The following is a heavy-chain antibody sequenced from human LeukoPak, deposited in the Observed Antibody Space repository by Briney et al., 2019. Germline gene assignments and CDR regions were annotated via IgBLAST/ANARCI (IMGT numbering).Heavy chain of an antibody. V-gene: IGHV3-23*01. CDR1: GFTFNRYA. J-gene: IGHJ4*02. CDR2: ISGSGGDT. Sequence: GGSLRLSCAASGFTFNRYAMSWIRQAPGKGLEWVSTISGSGGDTYYADSVKGRFTISRDSSKNTLYLQMNSLRVEDTAVYYCAKGGGASTYFDNWGQGTLVTVSS. D-gene: IGHD1-26*01. CDR3: AKGGGASTYFDN.